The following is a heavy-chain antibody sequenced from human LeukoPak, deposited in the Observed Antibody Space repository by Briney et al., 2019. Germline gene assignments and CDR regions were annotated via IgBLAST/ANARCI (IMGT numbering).Heavy chain of an antibody. D-gene: IGHD3-22*01. V-gene: IGHV3-23*01. J-gene: IGHJ3*02. CDR3: AKDLGEVVVTICDAFDI. CDR1: GFTFSSYA. Sequence: PGGSLRLSCAASGFTFSSYAMSWVRQAPGKGLEWVSAISGSGGSTYYADSVKGRFTISRDNSKNTLYLQMNSLRAEDTAVYYCAKDLGEVVVTICDAFDIWGQGTMVTVSS. CDR2: ISGSGGST.